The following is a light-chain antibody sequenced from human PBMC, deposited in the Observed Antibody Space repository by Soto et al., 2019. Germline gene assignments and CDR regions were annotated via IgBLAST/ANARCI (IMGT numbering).Light chain of an antibody. CDR2: DVS. Sequence: AIQMTHSPSSLSASTGDSVTISCRASQAITSALAWYQQKPGKPPKLLIYDVSTLEGGVPSRFSGSGSGTDFTLSISSLQPEDFATYYCQQFQNYPLTFGGGTNVE. CDR1: QAITSA. CDR3: QQFQNYPLT. V-gene: IGKV1D-13*01. J-gene: IGKJ4*01.